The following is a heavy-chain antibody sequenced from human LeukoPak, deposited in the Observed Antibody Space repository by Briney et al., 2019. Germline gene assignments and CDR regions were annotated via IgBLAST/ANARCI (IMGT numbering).Heavy chain of an antibody. CDR2: ISAYNGNT. Sequence: ASVKVSCKASGYTFTSYGINWVRQAPGQGLEWMGWISAYNGNTNYAQKLQGRVTMTTDTSTSTAYMELRSLRSDDTAVYYCARDTRLRFLNLYCSSTSCQYDYWGRGTLVTVSS. CDR3: ARDTRLRFLNLYCSSTSCQYDY. J-gene: IGHJ4*02. D-gene: IGHD2-2*01. V-gene: IGHV1-18*01. CDR1: GYTFTSYG.